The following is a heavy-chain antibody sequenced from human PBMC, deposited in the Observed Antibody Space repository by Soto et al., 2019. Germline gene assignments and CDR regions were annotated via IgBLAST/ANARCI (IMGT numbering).Heavy chain of an antibody. J-gene: IGHJ4*02. CDR2: VSGSGSTT. CDR3: AKVQSGWGTDY. V-gene: IGHV3-23*01. Sequence: EVQLLESGGGLVQPGGSLRLTCVASGFTLSSNAMNWVRQAPGKGLEWVSGVSGSGSTTYYADSVKGRFTISRDTSKNTLYLQMNSLRAEDTAVYYCAKVQSGWGTDYWGQGTLVTVSS. CDR1: GFTLSSNA. D-gene: IGHD6-19*01.